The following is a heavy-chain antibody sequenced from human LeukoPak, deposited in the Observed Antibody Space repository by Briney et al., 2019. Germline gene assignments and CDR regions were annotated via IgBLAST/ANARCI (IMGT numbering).Heavy chain of an antibody. CDR3: ARAHSGSYPGY. J-gene: IGHJ4*02. Sequence: ASVKVSSKASGYTFTNFYMHWVRQAPGQGLEWMGLINPSGGSTSYAQKFQGRVAMTRDTSTSTVYMELSSLRSEDTAVYYCARAHSGSYPGYWGQGTLLTVSS. V-gene: IGHV1-46*01. D-gene: IGHD1-26*01. CDR2: INPSGGST. CDR1: GYTFTNFY.